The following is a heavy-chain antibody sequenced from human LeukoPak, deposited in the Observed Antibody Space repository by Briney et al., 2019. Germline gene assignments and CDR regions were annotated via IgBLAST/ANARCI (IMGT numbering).Heavy chain of an antibody. CDR1: GGSISSYY. J-gene: IGHJ6*03. Sequence: SETLSLTCTVSGGSISSYYWSWIRRPAGKGLEWIGRIYTSGSTNYNPSLKSRVTMSVDTSKNQFSLKLSSVTAADTAVYYCARNGYMVRGVKYYYYYMDVWGKGTTVTVSS. D-gene: IGHD3-10*01. V-gene: IGHV4-4*07. CDR2: IYTSGST. CDR3: ARNGYMVRGVKYYYYYMDV.